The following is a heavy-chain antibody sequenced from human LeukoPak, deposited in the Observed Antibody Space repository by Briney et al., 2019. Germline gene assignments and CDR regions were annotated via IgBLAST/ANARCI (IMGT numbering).Heavy chain of an antibody. CDR3: ARGGPLGDTNRFDF. V-gene: IGHV3-30*04. Sequence: GGSLRLSCAASGFTFAPYAMHWVRQPPGKGLEWVTLLAYDGTNKQYADSVKGRFTISRDNSQNTVDLQMDSLRAEDTAVYYCARGGPLGDTNRFDFWGQGILVTVSS. J-gene: IGHJ4*02. CDR1: GFTFAPYA. CDR2: LAYDGTNK. D-gene: IGHD1-14*01.